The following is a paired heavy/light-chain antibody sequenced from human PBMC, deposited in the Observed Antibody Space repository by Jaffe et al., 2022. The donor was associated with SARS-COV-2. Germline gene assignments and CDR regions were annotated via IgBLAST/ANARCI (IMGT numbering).Light chain of an antibody. CDR1: STDVGTYNY. CDR2: DVS. V-gene: IGLV2-14*01. Sequence: QSALTQPASVSGSPGQSITISCTGTSTDVGTYNYVSWYQQHPGKAPKLIIYDVSNRPSGVSNRFSGSKSGNTASLTISGLQAEDEADYFCSSYTSSSTLVVFGGGTKLTVL. CDR3: SSYTSSSTLVV. J-gene: IGLJ2*01.
Heavy chain of an antibody. J-gene: IGHJ4*02. CDR3: ARHGKGSGRFLEFFDY. CDR2: IYYTGIT. V-gene: IGHV4-39*01. CDR1: GGSISSSSYY. Sequence: QLQLQESGPGLVKPSETLSLICPVSGGSISSSSYYWGWIRQPPGKGLEWIGSIYYTGITYYNPSLKSRVTISVDTSKNQLSVKLSSVTAADTATYYCARHGKGSGRFLEFFDYWGQGTLVTVSS. D-gene: IGHD6-19*01.